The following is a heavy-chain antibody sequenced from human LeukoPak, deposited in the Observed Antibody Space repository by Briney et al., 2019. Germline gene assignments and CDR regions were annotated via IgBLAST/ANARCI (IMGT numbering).Heavy chain of an antibody. CDR1: GGSFSGGNYY. J-gene: IGHJ4*02. CDR3: ARDTGSGWFDY. D-gene: IGHD6-19*01. Sequence: PSQTLSLTCTVSGGSFSGGNYYWRWIRQPAGKGLEWIGRISTSGTTNYNPSLKSRITISIGTSKNQFSLNLSSVTAADTAVYYCARDTGSGWFDYWGQGTLVTVSS. CDR2: ISTSGTT. V-gene: IGHV4-61*02.